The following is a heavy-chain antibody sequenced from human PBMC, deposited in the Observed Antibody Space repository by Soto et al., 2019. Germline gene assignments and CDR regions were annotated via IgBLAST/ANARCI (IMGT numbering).Heavy chain of an antibody. D-gene: IGHD3-22*01. CDR3: ARDADSSGYPEGYFDY. V-gene: IGHV3-21*01. CDR1: GFTFSSYS. CDR2: ISSSSSYI. Sequence: EVQLVESGGGLVKPGGSLRLSCAASGFTFSSYSMNWVRQAPGKGLEWVSSISSSSSYIYYADSVKGRFTISRDNAKNSLYLQMNSLRAEDMAVYYCARDADSSGYPEGYFDYWGQGTLVTVSS. J-gene: IGHJ4*02.